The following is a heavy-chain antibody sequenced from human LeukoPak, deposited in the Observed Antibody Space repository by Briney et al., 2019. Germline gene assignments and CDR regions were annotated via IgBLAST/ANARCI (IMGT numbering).Heavy chain of an antibody. V-gene: IGHV3-7*01. CDR3: ARVGCSGGSCYRRDAFET. J-gene: IGHJ3*02. CDR1: GVTFSSYW. D-gene: IGHD2-15*01. CDR2: IEQDGSEK. Sequence: PGGSLRLSCAVYGVTFSSYWMSWVRQAPGKGLEWVGNIEQDGSEKYYVDSVKGRFTISRDNAKNSLYLQMNSLRAEYTAVYYCARVGCSGGSCYRRDAFETWGQGTMVTVSS.